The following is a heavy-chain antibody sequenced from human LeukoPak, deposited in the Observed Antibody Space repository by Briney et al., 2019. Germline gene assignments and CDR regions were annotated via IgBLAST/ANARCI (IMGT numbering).Heavy chain of an antibody. CDR2: INTDGSST. J-gene: IGHJ5*02. D-gene: IGHD3-3*01. Sequence: GGSLRLSCAASGFTFSSYWMHWVRQAPGKGLVWVSRINTDGSSTSYADSVKGRFTISRDNAKNTLYLQMNSLRAEDTAVYYCARVIDEYDFWSGYTYNWFDPWGQGTLVTVSS. CDR1: GFTFSSYW. CDR3: ARVIDEYDFWSGYTYNWFDP. V-gene: IGHV3-74*01.